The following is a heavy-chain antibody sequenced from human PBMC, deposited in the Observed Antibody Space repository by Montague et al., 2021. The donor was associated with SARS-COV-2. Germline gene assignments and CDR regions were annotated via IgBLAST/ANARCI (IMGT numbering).Heavy chain of an antibody. CDR2: FYSVGST. CDR1: SASVGSSD. D-gene: IGHD1-14*01. Sequence: SETLSLTCTVSSASVGSSDWGWIRQSPGKGLEWIGYFYSVGSTDYNPSLKSRATISRDTSKNQFSLKLRSVTAADTAVYYCARETMTADAFDIWGQGTMVTVSS. J-gene: IGHJ3*02. CDR3: ARETMTADAFDI. V-gene: IGHV4-59*02.